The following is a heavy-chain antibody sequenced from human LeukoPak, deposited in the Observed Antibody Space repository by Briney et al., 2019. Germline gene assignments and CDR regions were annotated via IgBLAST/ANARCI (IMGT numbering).Heavy chain of an antibody. V-gene: IGHV1-69*05. Sequence: GSSVKVSCKASGGTFSSYAISWVRQAPGQGLEWMGGIIPIFGTANYAQKFQGRVTITTDESTSTAYMALSSLRSEDTAVYYCARAYCSTTTCHRGYYHYSVDVWGKGTTVTVSS. J-gene: IGHJ6*03. CDR2: IIPIFGTA. CDR1: GGTFSSYA. D-gene: IGHD2-2*01. CDR3: ARAYCSTTTCHRGYYHYSVDV.